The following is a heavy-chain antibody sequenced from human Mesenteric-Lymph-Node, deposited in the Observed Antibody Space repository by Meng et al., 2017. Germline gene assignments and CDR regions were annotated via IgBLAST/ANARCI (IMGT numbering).Heavy chain of an antibody. D-gene: IGHD2-15*01. CDR2: INAKNGDT. CDR3: ARVSVTAEDR. J-gene: IGHJ4*02. CDR1: GYTFTDYH. Sequence: ASVKVSCKASGYTFTDYHIHWVRQARGQGLEWMGAINAKNGDTTYAQKFQGRVTMTMDTSISTAYMELSSLKSDDTAVYYCARVSVTAEDRWGQGTLVTVSS. V-gene: IGHV1-2*02.